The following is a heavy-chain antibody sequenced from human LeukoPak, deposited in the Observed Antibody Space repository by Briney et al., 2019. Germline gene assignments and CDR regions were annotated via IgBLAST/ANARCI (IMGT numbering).Heavy chain of an antibody. J-gene: IGHJ4*02. CDR1: GGSISSYY. Sequence: SETLSLTCTVSGGSISSYYWSWIRQPPGKGLEWIGYIYYSGSTNYNPSLKSRVTISVDTSKNQFSLKLSSVTAADTAVYYCAKVERTVAGTVDYWGQGTLVTVSS. D-gene: IGHD6-19*01. CDR2: IYYSGST. CDR3: AKVERTVAGTVDY. V-gene: IGHV4-59*01.